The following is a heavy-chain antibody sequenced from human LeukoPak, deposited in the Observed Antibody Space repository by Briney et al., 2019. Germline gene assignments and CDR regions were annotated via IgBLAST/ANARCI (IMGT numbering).Heavy chain of an antibody. CDR2: INHSGST. V-gene: IGHV4-34*01. Sequence: SETLSLTCAVYGGSFSGYYWSWIRQPPGKGLEWIGEINHSGSTNYNPSLKSRVTISVDTSKNQFSLKLSSVTAADTAVYYCAKTSGGYYSYWGQGTLVTVSS. CDR1: GGSFSGYY. D-gene: IGHD3-3*01. CDR3: AKTSGGYYSY. J-gene: IGHJ4*02.